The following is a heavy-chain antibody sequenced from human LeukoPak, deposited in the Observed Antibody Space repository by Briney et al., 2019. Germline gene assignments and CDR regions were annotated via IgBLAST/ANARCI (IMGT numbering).Heavy chain of an antibody. J-gene: IGHJ5*02. V-gene: IGHV3-15*01. D-gene: IGHD2-2*01. CDR1: GFTFSSYA. CDR2: IKSKTDGGTT. Sequence: PGGSLRLSCAASGFTFSSYAMSWVRQAPGKGLEWVGRIKSKTDGGTTDYAAPVKGRFTISRDDSKNTLYLRMNSLKTEDTAVYYCTTYIVVVPAAIKAGPNWFDPWGQGTLVTVSS. CDR3: TTYIVVVPAAIKAGPNWFDP.